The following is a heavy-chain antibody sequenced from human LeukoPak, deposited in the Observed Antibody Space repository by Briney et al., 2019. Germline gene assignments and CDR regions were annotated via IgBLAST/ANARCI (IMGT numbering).Heavy chain of an antibody. D-gene: IGHD5-18*01. V-gene: IGHV7-4-1*02. J-gene: IGHJ4*02. CDR3: ARAHPGYSYGPPFIDY. CDR1: GYTFTSYT. Sequence: ASVKVSCTASGYTFTSYTMNWVRQAPGQGLEWMGWINTNTGNPTYAQGFTGRFVFSLDTSVSTAYLQITSLKAEDTAVYYCARAHPGYSYGPPFIDYWGQGTLVTVSS. CDR2: INTNTGNP.